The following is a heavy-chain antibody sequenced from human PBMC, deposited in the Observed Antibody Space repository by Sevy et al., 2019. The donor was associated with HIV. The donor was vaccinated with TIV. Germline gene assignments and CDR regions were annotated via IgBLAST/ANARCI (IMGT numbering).Heavy chain of an antibody. CDR3: ARFVGYCSGGRCSIIDF. CDR2: ISYNGRNQ. V-gene: IGHV3-30*04. CDR1: GFSLSDHA. D-gene: IGHD2-15*01. J-gene: IGHJ4*02. Sequence: GGSLRLSCAASGFSLSDHAVSWVRQTPGKGLEWLAVISYNGRNQYYADSVKGRFTISKDDSKNTLYLQLNSLRAEDTVVYFVARFVGYCSGGRCSIIDFWGQGTLVTVSS.